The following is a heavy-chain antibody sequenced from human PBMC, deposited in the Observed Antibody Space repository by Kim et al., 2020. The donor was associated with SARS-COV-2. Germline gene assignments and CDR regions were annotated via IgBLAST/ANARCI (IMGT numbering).Heavy chain of an antibody. CDR1: GGSISSGGYY. J-gene: IGHJ5*02. Sequence: SETLSLTCTVSGGSISSGGYYWSWIRQHPGKGLEWIGYIYYSGSTYYNPSLKRRVTISVDTSKNQFSLKLSSVTAADTAVYYCARCASITIFGVVILGGAFDPWGQGTLVTVSS. V-gene: IGHV4-31*03. D-gene: IGHD3-3*01. CDR2: IYYSGST. CDR3: ARCASITIFGVVILGGAFDP.